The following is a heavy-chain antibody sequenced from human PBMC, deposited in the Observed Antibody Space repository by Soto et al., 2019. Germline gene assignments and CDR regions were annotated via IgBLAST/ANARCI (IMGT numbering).Heavy chain of an antibody. V-gene: IGHV4-34*01. Sequence: ETLSLTWAVYGASLSGYYWAWIRQPPGKGLEWIGEINHSGSTNYNPSLKSRVTISVDTSKNQFSLKLSSVTAADTAVYYCARGKMITFGGVIVYYYYYYGMDVWGQGTTVTVSS. J-gene: IGHJ6*02. CDR1: GASLSGYY. D-gene: IGHD3-16*02. CDR3: ARGKMITFGGVIVYYYYYYGMDV. CDR2: INHSGST.